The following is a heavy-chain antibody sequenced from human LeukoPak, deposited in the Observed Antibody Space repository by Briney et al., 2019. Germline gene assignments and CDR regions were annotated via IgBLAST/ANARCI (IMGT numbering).Heavy chain of an antibody. V-gene: IGHV1-18*01. CDR1: GYTFSSYG. CDR3: AREHGSGSYYNPVGFDY. J-gene: IGHJ4*02. CDR2: ISAYNGNI. D-gene: IGHD3-10*01. Sequence: ASVKVSCKASGYTFSSYGISWVRQAPGQGLEWMGWISAYNGNINYIQKFQGRVTMTTDTSTSTACMELRRLRSDDTAVYYCAREHGSGSYYNPVGFDYWGQGTLVTVSS.